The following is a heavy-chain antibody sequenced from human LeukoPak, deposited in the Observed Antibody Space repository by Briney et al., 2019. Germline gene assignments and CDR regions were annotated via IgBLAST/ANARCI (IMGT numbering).Heavy chain of an antibody. CDR1: GFTFGSYS. V-gene: IGHV3-48*02. J-gene: IGHJ3*02. CDR2: ISSSSSTI. D-gene: IGHD3-10*01. Sequence: GGSLRLSCAASGFTFGSYSMNWVRQAPGKGLEWVSYISSSSSTIYYADSVKGRFTISRDNAKNSLYLQMNSLRDEDTAVYYCARIPLWFGELSRHDAFDIWGQGTMVTVSS. CDR3: ARIPLWFGELSRHDAFDI.